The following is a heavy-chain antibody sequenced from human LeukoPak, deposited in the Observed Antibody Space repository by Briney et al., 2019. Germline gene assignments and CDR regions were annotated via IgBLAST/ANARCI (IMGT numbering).Heavy chain of an antibody. J-gene: IGHJ5*02. V-gene: IGHV1-2*02. CDR1: GYTFTGYY. D-gene: IGHD6-13*01. Sequence: ASVKVSCKASGYTFTGYYMHWVRQAPGQGLEWMGWINPNSGGTNYAQKFQGRVTMTRDTSISTAYMELSRLRSDDTAVYYCARGTLGKYSSNTNWFDPWGQGTLVTVSS. CDR2: INPNSGGT. CDR3: ARGTLGKYSSNTNWFDP.